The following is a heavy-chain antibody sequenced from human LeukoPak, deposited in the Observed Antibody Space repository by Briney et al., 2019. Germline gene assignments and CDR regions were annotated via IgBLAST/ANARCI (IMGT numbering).Heavy chain of an antibody. Sequence: PGRSLTLSCAASGFTFSSFGMHWVRQAPGKGLEWVAVIWYDASNKYYADSVKGRFTISRDNSKNTLYLQMNCLRDDDTAVYYCVRGVGVSRFNYLDSWGQGTLVIVSS. CDR3: VRGVGVSRFNYLDS. V-gene: IGHV3-33*01. CDR1: GFTFSSFG. CDR2: IWYDASNK. D-gene: IGHD6-13*01. J-gene: IGHJ4*02.